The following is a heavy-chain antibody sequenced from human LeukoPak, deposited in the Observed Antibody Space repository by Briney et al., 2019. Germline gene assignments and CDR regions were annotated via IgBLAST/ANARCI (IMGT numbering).Heavy chain of an antibody. J-gene: IGHJ4*02. CDR2: IYAGGNT. D-gene: IGHD3-9*01. V-gene: IGHV4-4*07. CDR1: GGSISSYY. CDR3: ARARNEILAGYYSFDY. Sequence: SETLSLTCTVSGGSISSYYWSWIRQPAGKGLEWIGRIYAGGNTDHNPSLKSRVTISGDKSKNQFSLKLSSVTAADTAIYYCARARNEILAGYYSFDYWGQGILVTVSS.